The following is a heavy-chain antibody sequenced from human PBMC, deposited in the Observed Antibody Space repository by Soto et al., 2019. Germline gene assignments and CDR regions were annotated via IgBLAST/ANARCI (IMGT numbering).Heavy chain of an antibody. J-gene: IGHJ1*01. D-gene: IGHD2-15*01. CDR2: INAGNGNT. CDR1: GYTFTSYA. CDR3: ATDIVVVVAASPTAEYFQH. Sequence: GASVKVSCKASGYTFTSYAMHWVRQAPGQRLEWMGWINAGNGNTKYSQKFQGRVTITRDTSASTAYMELSSLRSEDTAVYYCATDIVVVVAASPTAEYFQHWGQGTLVTVSS. V-gene: IGHV1-3*01.